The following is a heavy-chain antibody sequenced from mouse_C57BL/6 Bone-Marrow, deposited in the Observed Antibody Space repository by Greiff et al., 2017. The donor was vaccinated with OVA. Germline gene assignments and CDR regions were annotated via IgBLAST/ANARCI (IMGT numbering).Heavy chain of an antibody. D-gene: IGHD1-1*01. CDR3: AINYGSSFHYFDY. J-gene: IGHJ2*01. Sequence: VQLQQPGAELVKPGASVKLSCKASGYTFTSYWMQWVKQRPGQGLEWIGEIDPSDSYTNYNQKFKGKATLTVDTSSSTAYMQLSSLTSEDSAVYYCAINYGSSFHYFDYWGQGTTLTVSS. CDR2: IDPSDSYT. CDR1: GYTFTSYW. V-gene: IGHV1-50*01.